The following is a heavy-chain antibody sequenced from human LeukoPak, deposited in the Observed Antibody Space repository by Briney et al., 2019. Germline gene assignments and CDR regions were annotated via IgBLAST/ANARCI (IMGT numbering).Heavy chain of an antibody. Sequence: GGSLRLSCAVSGITLSNYAMSWVRQAPGKGLEWVAGISGSGGGTNYADSVKGRFTISRGNPKNTLYLQMNNLRADDTAVYFCAKRGVVIRVILVGFHKEAYYFDSWGQGALVTVSS. CDR2: ISGSGGGT. CDR1: GITLSNYA. V-gene: IGHV3-23*01. CDR3: AKRGVVIRVILVGFHKEAYYFDS. D-gene: IGHD3-22*01. J-gene: IGHJ4*02.